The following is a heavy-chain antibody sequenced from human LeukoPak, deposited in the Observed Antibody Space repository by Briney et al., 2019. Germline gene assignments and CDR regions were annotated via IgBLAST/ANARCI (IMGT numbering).Heavy chain of an antibody. CDR3: ARDELWNGYYSVNYYYYGVDV. D-gene: IGHD3-3*01. J-gene: IGHJ6*02. CDR2: INPNSGGT. V-gene: IGHV1-2*06. Sequence: ASVKVSCKASGYTFTGYYMHWVRQAPGQGLEWMGRINPNSGGTNYAQKFQGRVTMTRDTSISTAYMELSRLTSDDTAVYYCARDELWNGYYSVNYYYYGVDVWGQGTTVTVSS. CDR1: GYTFTGYY.